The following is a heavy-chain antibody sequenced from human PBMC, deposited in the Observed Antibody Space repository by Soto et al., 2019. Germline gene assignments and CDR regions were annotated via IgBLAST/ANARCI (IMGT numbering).Heavy chain of an antibody. CDR1: GFTFSSYS. V-gene: IGHV3-48*02. CDR3: ARDFGMVRGRNYYGMDV. J-gene: IGHJ6*02. CDR2: ISSSSSTI. D-gene: IGHD3-10*01. Sequence: PGGSLRLSCAASGFTFSSYSMNWVRQAPGKGLEWVSYISSSSSTIYYADSVKGRFTISRDNAKNSLYLQMNSLRDQDTAVYYCARDFGMVRGRNYYGMDVWAQGTTVTVSS.